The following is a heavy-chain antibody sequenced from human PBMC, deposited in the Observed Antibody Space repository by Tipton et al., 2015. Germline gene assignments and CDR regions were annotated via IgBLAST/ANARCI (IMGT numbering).Heavy chain of an antibody. Sequence: VQLVQSGAEVKKPGESLKISCKGSGYNFISYWIGWVRQMPGKGLEWVGIIYPGDSNTRYSPSFQGQVTISADKSISTAYLQWSSLKASDTAMYYCARHPSYSSSWIDSWGQGTLVTVSS. CDR3: ARHPSYSSSWIDS. V-gene: IGHV5-51*01. D-gene: IGHD6-13*01. J-gene: IGHJ4*02. CDR1: GYNFISYW. CDR2: IYPGDSNT.